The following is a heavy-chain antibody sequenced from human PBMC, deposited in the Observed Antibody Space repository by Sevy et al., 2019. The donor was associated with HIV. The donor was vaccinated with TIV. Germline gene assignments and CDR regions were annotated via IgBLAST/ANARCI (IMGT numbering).Heavy chain of an antibody. CDR1: GFTVSSNY. Sequence: GGSLRLSCAASGFTVSSNYMSWVRQAPGKGLEWVSVIYSGGSTYYADSVKGRFTISRDNSKNTLYLQMNSLRAEDTAVYCCARARSHDAFDIWGQGTMVTVSS. V-gene: IGHV3-53*01. CDR3: ARARSHDAFDI. J-gene: IGHJ3*02. CDR2: IYSGGST.